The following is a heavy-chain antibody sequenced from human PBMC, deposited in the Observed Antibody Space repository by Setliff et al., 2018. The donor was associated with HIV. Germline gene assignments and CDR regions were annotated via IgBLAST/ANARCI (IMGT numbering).Heavy chain of an antibody. CDR3: ARFTSGWYGQY. CDR2: IYSNGGT. V-gene: IGHV4-59*01. D-gene: IGHD6-19*01. Sequence: SETLSLTCNVSGGSISAYYWSWVRQPPGKRLEWIGYIYSNGGTAYNPSLKSRVTISVDTSKNQFSLKLTSVTIAGTAVYYCARFTSGWYGQYWGQGTLVTVSS. CDR1: GGSISAYY. J-gene: IGHJ4*02.